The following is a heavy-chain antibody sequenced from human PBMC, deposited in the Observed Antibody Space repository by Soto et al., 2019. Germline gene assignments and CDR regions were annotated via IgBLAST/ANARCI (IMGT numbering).Heavy chain of an antibody. CDR1: TASVNSYY. Sequence: SETLSLTCTVSTASVNSYYWSWIRQPTGKGLEWIGRLYANENTDYNPSLRSRVTISVDTKRQFSLKLSSVTAADTAVYYCARDHPNWYFDLWGRGTPVTVSS. CDR3: ARDHPNWYFDL. V-gene: IGHV4-4*07. CDR2: LYANENT. J-gene: IGHJ2*01.